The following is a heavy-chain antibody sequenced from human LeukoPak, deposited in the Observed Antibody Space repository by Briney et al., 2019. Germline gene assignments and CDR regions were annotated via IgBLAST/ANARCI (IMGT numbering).Heavy chain of an antibody. D-gene: IGHD3-3*01. V-gene: IGHV3-30-3*01. CDR3: ARGPNGGDFWSSPHDP. Sequence: PGGSLRLSCAASGFTFSSYAMHWVRQAPGKGLEWVAVISYDGSNKYYADSVKGRFTISRDNSKNTLYLQMNSLRAEDTAVYYCARGPNGGDFWSSPHDPWGQGTLVTVSS. CDR1: GFTFSSYA. J-gene: IGHJ5*02. CDR2: ISYDGSNK.